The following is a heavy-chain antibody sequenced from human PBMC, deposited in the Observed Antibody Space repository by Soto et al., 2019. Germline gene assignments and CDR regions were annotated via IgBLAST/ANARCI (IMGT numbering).Heavy chain of an antibody. D-gene: IGHD2-8*01. CDR1: GYSFTDYH. J-gene: IGHJ6*02. V-gene: IGHV1-2*04. Sequence: ASVKVSCKASGYSFTDYHIHWVRQAPGQGLELLGRINPKSGGTSTAQKFQGWVTMTRDRSISTVYMELTRLRSDDTAVYFCARGHSTDCSNGVCSFFYNHEMDVWGQGTTVTSP. CDR2: INPKSGGT. CDR3: ARGHSTDCSNGVCSFFYNHEMDV.